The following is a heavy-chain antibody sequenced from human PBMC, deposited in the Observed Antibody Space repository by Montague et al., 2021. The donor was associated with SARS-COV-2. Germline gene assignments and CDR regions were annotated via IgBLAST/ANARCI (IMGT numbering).Heavy chain of an antibody. CDR2: IFYSGST. CDR1: GGAISTYF. CDR3: ARDRQLYNSHSGFDF. J-gene: IGHJ4*02. Sequence: SETLSLTCTVSGGAISTYFWNWIRQPPGRGLEWIGYIFYSGSTNYNPSLKSRITISVDTSKNQFSLRLTSVTAADTAIYYCARDRQLYNSHSGFDFWGQGTLVTVSS. V-gene: IGHV4-59*01. D-gene: IGHD3-3*01.